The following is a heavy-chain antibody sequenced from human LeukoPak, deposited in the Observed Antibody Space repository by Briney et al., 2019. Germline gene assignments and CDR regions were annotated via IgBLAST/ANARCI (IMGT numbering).Heavy chain of an antibody. CDR3: ARDPASYYYDSETDAI. CDR1: GYTFTGYY. J-gene: IGHJ4*02. CDR2: INPNSGGT. V-gene: IGHV1-2*02. D-gene: IGHD3-22*01. Sequence: ASVKVSCKASGYTFTGYYMHWVRQAPGQGLEWMGWINPNSGGTNYAQKFQGRVTMTRDTSISTAYMELSRLRSDDTAVYYCARDPASYYYDSETDAIWGQGTLATVSS.